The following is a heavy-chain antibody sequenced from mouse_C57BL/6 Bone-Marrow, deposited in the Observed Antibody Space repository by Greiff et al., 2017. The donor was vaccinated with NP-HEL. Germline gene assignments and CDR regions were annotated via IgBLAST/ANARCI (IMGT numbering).Heavy chain of an antibody. CDR3: TTGVYYDYDGYAMDY. J-gene: IGHJ4*01. CDR2: IDPVDGDT. CDR1: GFNLKDYY. V-gene: IGHV14-1*01. Sequence: VTLKESGAELVRPVASVKLSCTASGFNLKDYYMHWVKQRPEQGLEWIGRIDPVDGDTEYAPKFQGTATMTAYTSSNTAYLQLSSLTSEDTAVYYCTTGVYYDYDGYAMDYWGQGTSVTVSS. D-gene: IGHD2-4*01.